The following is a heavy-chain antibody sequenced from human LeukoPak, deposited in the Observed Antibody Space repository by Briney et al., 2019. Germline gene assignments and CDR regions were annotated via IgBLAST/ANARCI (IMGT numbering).Heavy chain of an antibody. Sequence: PSETLSLTCAVYGGSFSGYYWSWLRQPPGKGLEWVGEINHSGSTNYNPSLKSRVTISVDTSKNQFSLKLSSVTAADTAVYYCARAPIGCSGGSCYSRYYYYYGMDVWGKGTTVTVSS. CDR1: GGSFSGYY. J-gene: IGHJ6*04. CDR2: INHSGST. CDR3: ARAPIGCSGGSCYSRYYYYYGMDV. V-gene: IGHV4-34*01. D-gene: IGHD2-15*01.